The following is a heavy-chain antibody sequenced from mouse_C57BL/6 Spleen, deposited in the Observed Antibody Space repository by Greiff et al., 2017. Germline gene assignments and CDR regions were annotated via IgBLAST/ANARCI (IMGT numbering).Heavy chain of an antibody. J-gene: IGHJ4*01. D-gene: IGHD1-1*01. V-gene: IGHV1-55*01. CDR3: SSAYYYGSSWDAMDY. Sequence: VQLQQPGAELVKPGASVKMSCKASGYTFTSYWITWVKQRPGQGLEWIGDIYPGSGSTNYNEKFKSKATLTVDTSSSTAYMQLSSLTSEDSAVYYCSSAYYYGSSWDAMDYWGQGTSVTVSS. CDR1: GYTFTSYW. CDR2: IYPGSGST.